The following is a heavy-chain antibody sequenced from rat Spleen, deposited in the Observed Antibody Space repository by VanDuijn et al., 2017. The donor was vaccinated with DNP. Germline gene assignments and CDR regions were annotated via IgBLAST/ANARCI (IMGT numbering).Heavy chain of an antibody. CDR2: INYSGNT. D-gene: IGHD1-9*01. CDR3: ARGVSSYYGYNSYWYFDF. V-gene: IGHV3-1*01. Sequence: EVQLQESGPGLVKPSQSLSLTCSVTGYSITNNYWAWIRKFPGNKMEWIGYINYSGNTGYNPSLKSRISITRDTSKNQFFLQLNSLTAEYTATYYCARGVSSYYGYNSYWYFDFWGPGTMVTVSS. CDR1: GYSITNNY. J-gene: IGHJ1*01.